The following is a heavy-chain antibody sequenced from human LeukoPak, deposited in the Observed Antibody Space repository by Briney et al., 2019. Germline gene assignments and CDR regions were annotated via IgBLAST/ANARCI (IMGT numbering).Heavy chain of an antibody. V-gene: IGHV3-48*01. CDR3: ARDGGYDFWSGYHDAFDI. J-gene: IGHJ3*02. D-gene: IGHD3-3*01. Sequence: GGSLRLSCAASGFTFSSYSMNWVRQAPGKGLERVSYISSSSSTIYYADSVKGRFTISRDNAKNSLYLQMNSLRAEDTAVYYCARDGGYDFWSGYHDAFDIWGQGTMVTVSS. CDR1: GFTFSSYS. CDR2: ISSSSSTI.